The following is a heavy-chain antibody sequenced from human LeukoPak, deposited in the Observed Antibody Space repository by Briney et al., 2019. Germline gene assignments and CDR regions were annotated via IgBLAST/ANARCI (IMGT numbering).Heavy chain of an antibody. CDR2: IYSGGDT. V-gene: IGHV3-53*05. Sequence: GGSLRLSCAASGFTVSSKYMSWVRQAPGKGLEWVSVIYSGGDTYYADSVKGRFTISRDNSQSTLYLQMNSLRTEDTAIYFCATLRYGSGSYYADYWGQGTQVTVSS. D-gene: IGHD3-10*01. J-gene: IGHJ4*02. CDR1: GFTVSSKY. CDR3: ATLRYGSGSYYADY.